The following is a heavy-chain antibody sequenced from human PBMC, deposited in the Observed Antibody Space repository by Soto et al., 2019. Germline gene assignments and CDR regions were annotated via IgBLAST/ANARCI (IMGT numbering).Heavy chain of an antibody. J-gene: IGHJ4*02. CDR2: IYYSGST. D-gene: IGHD2-2*01. CDR1: GGSISSYY. V-gene: IGHV4-59*01. Sequence: QVQLQESGPGLLKPSETLSLTCTVSGGSISSYYLSWIRQPPGKGLEWIGYIYYSGSTNYNPSLKRRVTISVDTSKNQFSLKLSSVTAADTAVYYCARGSAAIMVDWGQGTLVTVSS. CDR3: ARGSAAIMVD.